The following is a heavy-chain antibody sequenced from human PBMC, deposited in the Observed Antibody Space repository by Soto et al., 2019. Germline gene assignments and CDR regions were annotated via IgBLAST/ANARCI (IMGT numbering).Heavy chain of an antibody. J-gene: IGHJ4*02. Sequence: PGGSLRLSCEASGFTVSNTYMSWIRQAPGRGLEWVSIIYGGGRTYYTDSVKGRFTISKDNSRNTVYLQMNSLRAEDTALYYCAKGFNWNRVDSWCQGTLVTVSS. CDR2: IYGGGRT. CDR1: GFTVSNTY. V-gene: IGHV3-53*01. CDR3: AKGFNWNRVDS. D-gene: IGHD1-20*01.